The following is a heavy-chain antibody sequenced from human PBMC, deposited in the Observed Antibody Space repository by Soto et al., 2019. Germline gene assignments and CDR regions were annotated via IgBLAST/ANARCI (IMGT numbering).Heavy chain of an antibody. V-gene: IGHV4-39*07. Sequence: PSETLSLTCTVSGGSISSGDYYWSWIRQPPGKGLEWIGEINHSGSTNYNPSLKSRVTISVDTSKNQFSLKLSSVTAADTAVYYCARAATGIAVAGFDYWGQGTLVTVS. CDR2: INHSGST. CDR3: ARAATGIAVAGFDY. J-gene: IGHJ4*02. CDR1: GGSISSGDYY. D-gene: IGHD6-19*01.